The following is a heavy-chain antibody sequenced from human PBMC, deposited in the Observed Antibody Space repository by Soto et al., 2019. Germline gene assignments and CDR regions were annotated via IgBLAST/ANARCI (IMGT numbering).Heavy chain of an antibody. V-gene: IGHV1-69*02. J-gene: IGHJ4*02. CDR1: GGTFSSYT. Sequence: SVKVSCKASGGTFSSYTISWVRQAPGQGLEWMGRIIPILGIANYAQKFQGRVTITADKSTSTAYMELSSLRSEDTAVYYCASGSRCCSGGSCYSIPNYFDYWGQGTLVTVSS. CDR2: IIPILGIA. CDR3: ASGSRCCSGGSCYSIPNYFDY. D-gene: IGHD2-15*01.